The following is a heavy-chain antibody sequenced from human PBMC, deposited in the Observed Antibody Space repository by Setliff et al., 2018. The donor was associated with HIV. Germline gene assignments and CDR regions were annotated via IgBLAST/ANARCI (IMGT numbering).Heavy chain of an antibody. CDR1: DGSISTGSYY. D-gene: IGHD2-15*01. CDR3: ARAEGGVYSPTDS. Sequence: PSETLSLTCTVADGSISTGSYYWSWIRQPAGKGLEWIGHIYSSGSTNYNPSLKSRVTISADTSKNQFSLNLSSVTAADTAVYYCARAEGGVYSPTDSWGQGTLVTVSS. J-gene: IGHJ5*02. V-gene: IGHV4-61*09. CDR2: IYSSGST.